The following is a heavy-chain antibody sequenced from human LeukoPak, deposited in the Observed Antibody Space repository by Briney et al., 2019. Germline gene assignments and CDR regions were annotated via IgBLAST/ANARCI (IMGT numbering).Heavy chain of an antibody. Sequence: GGSLRLSCAASGFTFSSYSMNWVRQAPGKGLEWVSSISDSSTYIYYADSVKGRFTISRDNAKNSLYLEMDNLKAEDTAVYYCARLEIGYCSGGSCYSNFWYFDYWGQGSLVTVSS. D-gene: IGHD2-15*01. CDR3: ARLEIGYCSGGSCYSNFWYFDY. J-gene: IGHJ4*02. V-gene: IGHV3-21*01. CDR1: GFTFSSYS. CDR2: ISDSSTYI.